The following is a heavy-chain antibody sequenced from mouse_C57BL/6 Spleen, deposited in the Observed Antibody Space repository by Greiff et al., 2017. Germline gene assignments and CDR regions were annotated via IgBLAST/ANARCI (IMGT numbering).Heavy chain of an antibody. CDR3: ARCSSGYDTWFAY. V-gene: IGHV1-7*01. CDR2: INPSSGYT. CDR1: GYTFTSYW. J-gene: IGHJ3*01. D-gene: IGHD3-2*02. Sequence: VKLMEPGAELAKPGASVKLSCKASGYTFTSYWMHWVKQRPGQGLEWIGYINPSSGYTKYNQKFKDKATLTADKSSSTAYMQLSSLTYEDSAVYYCARCSSGYDTWFAYWGQGTLVTVSA.